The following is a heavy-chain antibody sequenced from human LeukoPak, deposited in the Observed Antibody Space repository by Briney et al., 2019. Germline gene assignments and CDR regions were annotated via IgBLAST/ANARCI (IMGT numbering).Heavy chain of an antibody. CDR3: ARSITGTTLPFDY. Sequence: NPSETLSLTCTLSGGSISSGGYYWSWIRQHPGKGLEWIGYIYYSGSTYYNPSLKSRVTISVDTSKNQFSLKLSSGTAADTAVYYCARSITGTTLPFDYWGEGTLVTVSS. V-gene: IGHV4-31*03. CDR1: GGSISSGGYY. D-gene: IGHD1-20*01. CDR2: IYYSGST. J-gene: IGHJ4*02.